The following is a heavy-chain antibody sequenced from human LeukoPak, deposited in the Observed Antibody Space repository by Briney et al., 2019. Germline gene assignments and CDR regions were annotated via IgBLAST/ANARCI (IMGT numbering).Heavy chain of an antibody. D-gene: IGHD2-2*01. CDR3: ARDDCSSTSCYPGGYNWFDP. Sequence: SETLSLTCTVSGGSISSYYWSWIRQPAGKGLEWIGRIYTSGSTNYNPSLKSRVTMSVDTSKNQFSLKLSFVTAADTAVYYCARDDCSSTSCYPGGYNWFDPWGQGTLVTVSS. J-gene: IGHJ5*02. V-gene: IGHV4-4*07. CDR2: IYTSGST. CDR1: GGSISSYY.